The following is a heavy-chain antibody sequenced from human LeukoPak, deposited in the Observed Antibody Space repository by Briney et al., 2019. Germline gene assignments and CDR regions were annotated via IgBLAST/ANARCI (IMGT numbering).Heavy chain of an antibody. Sequence: SETLSLTCTVSGGSISSYYWSWIRQPPGKGLEWIGYIYYSGSTNYNPPLKSRVTISVVTSKNQFSLKLSSVTAADTAVYYCARARDSSGYYYFDYWGQGTLVTVSS. D-gene: IGHD3-22*01. J-gene: IGHJ4*02. V-gene: IGHV4-59*01. CDR3: ARARDSSGYYYFDY. CDR2: IYYSGST. CDR1: GGSISSYY.